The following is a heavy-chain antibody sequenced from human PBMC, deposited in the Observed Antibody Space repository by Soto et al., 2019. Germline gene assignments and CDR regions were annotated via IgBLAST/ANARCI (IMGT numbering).Heavy chain of an antibody. CDR2: ISSNGGST. CDR3: ARDSSVVKGNNWFDP. V-gene: IGHV3-64*01. J-gene: IGHJ5*02. D-gene: IGHD2-15*01. Sequence: GGSLRLSCAASGFTFSSYAMHWVRQAPGKGLEYVSAISSNGGSTYYANSVKGRFTISRDNSKNTLYLQMGSLRAEDMAVYYCARDSSVVKGNNWFDPWGQGTLVTVSS. CDR1: GFTFSSYA.